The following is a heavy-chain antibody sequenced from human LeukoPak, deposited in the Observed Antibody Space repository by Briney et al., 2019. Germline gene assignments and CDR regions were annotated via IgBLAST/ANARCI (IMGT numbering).Heavy chain of an antibody. CDR3: AKYRGNSGAAYFDY. CDR2: ISYSGST. Sequence: PSETLSLTCTASGVSISSYYWSWIRQPPGKGLEWIGYISYSGSTNYNPALKSRVTRSLDTSKNQFNLKLRSVTAADTAVYYCAKYRGNSGAAYFDYWGQGTLVTVSS. D-gene: IGHD4-23*01. J-gene: IGHJ4*02. CDR1: GVSISSYY. V-gene: IGHV4-59*01.